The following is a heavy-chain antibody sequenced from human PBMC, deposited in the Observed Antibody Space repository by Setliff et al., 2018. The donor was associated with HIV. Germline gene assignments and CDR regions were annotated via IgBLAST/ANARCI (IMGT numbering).Heavy chain of an antibody. CDR3: ARLSYSSRPSDY. J-gene: IGHJ4*02. CDR2: ISGSGDTT. CDR1: GFTFSSYA. V-gene: IGHV3-48*03. D-gene: IGHD6-13*01. Sequence: PEGTLRLSCGASGFTFSSYAMNWVRQAPGKGLEWVSGISGSGDTTHYINSLKGRFTISRDNAKNSLYLQMTSLRAEDTAVSYRARLSYSSRPSDYWGQGTLVTVSS.